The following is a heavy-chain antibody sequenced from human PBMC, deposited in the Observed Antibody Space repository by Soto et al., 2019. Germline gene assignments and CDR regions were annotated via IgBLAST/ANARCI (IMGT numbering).Heavy chain of an antibody. CDR1: GGSISSGGYY. CDR3: ARDQRAKASPIWYFDL. J-gene: IGHJ2*01. D-gene: IGHD1-26*01. CDR2: IYYSGST. Sequence: QVQLQESGPGLVKPSQTLSLTCTVSGGSISSGGYYWSWIRQHPGKGLEWIGYIYYSGSTYYNPYLKSRVTISVDTSKNQFSLKLSSVTAADTAVYYCARDQRAKASPIWYFDLWGRGTLVTVSS. V-gene: IGHV4-31*03.